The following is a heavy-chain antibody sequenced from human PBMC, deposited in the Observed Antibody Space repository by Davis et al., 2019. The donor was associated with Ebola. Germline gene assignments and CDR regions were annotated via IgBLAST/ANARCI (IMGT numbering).Heavy chain of an antibody. Sequence: ASVKVSCKASGYTFTNYGITWVRQAPGQGLEWMGWISAYYGTTNYAQSLQGRVTMTRDTSTSTAHMELRGLRSDDTAVYYCAREAEVDGSIFFLHWGQGTLVTVSS. J-gene: IGHJ1*01. CDR3: AREAEVDGSIFFLH. V-gene: IGHV1-18*01. D-gene: IGHD3-10*01. CDR1: GYTFTNYG. CDR2: ISAYYGTT.